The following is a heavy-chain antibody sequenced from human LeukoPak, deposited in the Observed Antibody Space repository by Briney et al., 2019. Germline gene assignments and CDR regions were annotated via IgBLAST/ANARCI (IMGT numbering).Heavy chain of an antibody. D-gene: IGHD6-13*01. J-gene: IGHJ6*03. CDR1: GFTVSSNY. CDR3: ARDRQQLGIYYYYYYMDV. V-gene: IGHV3-66*01. CDR2: IYSGGST. Sequence: GGSLRLSCAASGFTVSSNYMSWVRQAPGKGLEWVSVIYSGGSTYYADSVKGRFTISRDNSKNTLYLQMNSLRAEDTAVYYCARDRQQLGIYYYYYYMDVWGKGTTVTISS.